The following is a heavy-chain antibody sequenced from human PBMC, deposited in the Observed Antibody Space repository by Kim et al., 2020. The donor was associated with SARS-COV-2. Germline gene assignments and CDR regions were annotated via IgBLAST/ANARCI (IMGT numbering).Heavy chain of an antibody. CDR3: TKEGGTETRIWAES. D-gene: IGHD1-1*01. CDR1: GFTFSNYA. V-gene: IGHV3-23*01. Sequence: GGSLRLSCAASGFTFSNYAMSWVRQAPGKGLEWVSVITSRDHAYYADSVKGRFTISRDNSKNAVYLQMSSLGAEDTAIYYCTKEGGTETRIWAESWGQGTLVTVSS. J-gene: IGHJ5*02. CDR2: ITSRDHA.